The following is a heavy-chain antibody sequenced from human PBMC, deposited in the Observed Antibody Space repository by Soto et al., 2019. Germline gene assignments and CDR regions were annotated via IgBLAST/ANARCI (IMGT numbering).Heavy chain of an antibody. D-gene: IGHD1-20*01. V-gene: IGHV3-48*02. CDR3: ARDTSNWNPDGTDY. J-gene: IGHJ4*02. Sequence: GGSLRLSCAASGFTFSSYSMNWVRQAPGKGLEWVSYISSSSSTIYYADSVKGRFTISRDNAKNSLYLQMNSLRDGDTAVYYCARDTSNWNPDGTDYCGQGTLVTVS. CDR1: GFTFSSYS. CDR2: ISSSSSTI.